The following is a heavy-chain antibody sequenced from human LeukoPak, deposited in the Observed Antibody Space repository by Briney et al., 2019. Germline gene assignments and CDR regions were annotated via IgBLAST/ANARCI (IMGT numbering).Heavy chain of an antibody. CDR1: GYTFTRYY. CDR2: INPSGGDT. Sequence: ASVNVSCKASGYTFTRYYIHWLRQAPGQGLEWMGIINPSGGDTTYAQKFQGRVTMTRDMSTSTVYMELSSLISEDTAVYYCARGDREDYDFWSGYPQPMDVWGKGTTVTVSS. V-gene: IGHV1-46*01. D-gene: IGHD3-3*01. J-gene: IGHJ6*03. CDR3: ARGDREDYDFWSGYPQPMDV.